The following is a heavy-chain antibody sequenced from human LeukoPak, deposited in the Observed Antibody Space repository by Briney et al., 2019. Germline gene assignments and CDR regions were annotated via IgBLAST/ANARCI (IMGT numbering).Heavy chain of an antibody. CDR2: IIPIFGTA. Sequence: ASVKVSCKASGGTFSSYAISWVRQAPGQGLEWMGGIIPIFGTANYAQKFQGRVTITADESTSTAYMGLSSLRSEDTAVYYCARTASGYSSGWYWYFDYWGQGTLVTVSS. V-gene: IGHV1-69*13. D-gene: IGHD6-19*01. J-gene: IGHJ4*02. CDR3: ARTASGYSSGWYWYFDY. CDR1: GGTFSSYA.